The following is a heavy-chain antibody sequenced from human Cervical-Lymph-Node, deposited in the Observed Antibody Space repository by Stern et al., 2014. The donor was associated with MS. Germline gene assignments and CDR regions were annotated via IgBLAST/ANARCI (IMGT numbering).Heavy chain of an antibody. J-gene: IGHJ5*02. CDR2: IVPIFGRA. CDR3: AREHHGGNFAS. CDR1: GATFSTNA. Sequence: VKLVKSGAEVRTPGSSVKVSCKASGATFSTNAISWLRQAPGQGPEWMGAIVPIFGRANYVQKLRGRLTITADESASTAYMELRSLRSEDTAVYYCAREHHGGNFASWGQGTLVTVSS. D-gene: IGHD4-23*01. V-gene: IGHV1-69*01.